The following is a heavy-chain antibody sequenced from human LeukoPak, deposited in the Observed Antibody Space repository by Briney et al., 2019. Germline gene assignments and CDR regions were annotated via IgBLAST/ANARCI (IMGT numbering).Heavy chain of an antibody. CDR2: ISGTGENT. CDR1: GITFSSYG. CDR3: AKGRYDTDY. J-gene: IGHJ4*02. Sequence: GGSLRLSCAASGITFSSYGMSWVRQAPGKGLEWVSGISGTGENTYYADSVKGRFTISRDNSKNTVYLQMNSLRAEDTALYYCAKGRYDTDYWGQGTLVIVSS. D-gene: IGHD1-1*01. V-gene: IGHV3-23*01.